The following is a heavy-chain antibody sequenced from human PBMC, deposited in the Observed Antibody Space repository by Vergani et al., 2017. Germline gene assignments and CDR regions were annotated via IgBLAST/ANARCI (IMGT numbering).Heavy chain of an antibody. Sequence: QVQLEESGGGVVQPGRSLRLSCAGSGFTLSSHAMHWVRQAPGKGLEWVAFIWYDGSKEYYADSVKGRFTISRDNSKNTLYLQMHNLRAADTAVYYCARSGYCAHGVCYMTYYYYMDVLGKGTAVTVSS. CDR1: GFTLSSHA. V-gene: IGHV3-33*01. CDR3: ARSGYCAHGVCYMTYYYYMDV. CDR2: IWYDGSKE. D-gene: IGHD2-8*01. J-gene: IGHJ6*03.